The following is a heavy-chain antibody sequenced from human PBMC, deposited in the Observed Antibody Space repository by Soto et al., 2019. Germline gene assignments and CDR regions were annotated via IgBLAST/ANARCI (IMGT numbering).Heavy chain of an antibody. D-gene: IGHD3-22*01. CDR1: GDSVSDNSAA. CDR2: TYHRSKWYN. Sequence: SQTLSLTCAISGDSVSDNSAAWNWIRQSPSIGLEWLGRTYHRSKWYNDYAVSVKGRITINPDTSKNQFSLQLNSVTPEDTAVYYCARDRRYYDSSAFYWGDYYYRMDVWGQGTTVTVSS. CDR3: ARDRRYYDSSAFYWGDYYYRMDV. J-gene: IGHJ6*02. V-gene: IGHV6-1*01.